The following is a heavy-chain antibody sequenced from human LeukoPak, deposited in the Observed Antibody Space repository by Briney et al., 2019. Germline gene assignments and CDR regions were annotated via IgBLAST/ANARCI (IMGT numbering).Heavy chain of an antibody. CDR2: IIPILGIA. D-gene: IGHD6-13*01. CDR3: ARDSIAAAGRGYSQFGY. Sequence: SVKVSCKASGGTFSSYAISWVRQAPGQGLEWMGRIIPILGIANYAQKFQGRVTITADKSTSTAYMELSSLRSEDTAVYYCARDSIAAAGRGYSQFGYWGQGTLVTVSS. V-gene: IGHV1-69*04. J-gene: IGHJ4*02. CDR1: GGTFSSYA.